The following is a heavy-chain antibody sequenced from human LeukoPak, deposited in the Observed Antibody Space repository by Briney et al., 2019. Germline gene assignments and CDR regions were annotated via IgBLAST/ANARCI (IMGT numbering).Heavy chain of an antibody. CDR3: ARQWGPRGVRGVSFWFDP. V-gene: IGHV4-59*01. Sequence: SETLSLTCTVSGGSISSYYWSWIRQPPGKGLEWIGYIYYSGSTNYNPSLKSRVTISVDTSKNQFSLKLNSVTAADTAVYYCARQWGPRGVRGVSFWFDPWGQGTLDTVSS. CDR1: GGSISSYY. D-gene: IGHD3-10*01. CDR2: IYYSGST. J-gene: IGHJ5*02.